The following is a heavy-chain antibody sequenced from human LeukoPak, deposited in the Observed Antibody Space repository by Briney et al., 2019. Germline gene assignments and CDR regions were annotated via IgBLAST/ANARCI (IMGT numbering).Heavy chain of an antibody. CDR3: ARLPRSAHYSSGHFDY. V-gene: IGHV1-3*01. Sequence: ASVKVSCNASGYTFTSYAMHWVRQAPGQRLEWMGWINAGNGNTKYSQKFQGRVTITRDTSASTAYMELSSLRSEDTAVYYCARLPRSAHYSSGHFDYWGQGTLVTVSS. CDR1: GYTFTSYA. J-gene: IGHJ4*02. D-gene: IGHD6-19*01. CDR2: INAGNGNT.